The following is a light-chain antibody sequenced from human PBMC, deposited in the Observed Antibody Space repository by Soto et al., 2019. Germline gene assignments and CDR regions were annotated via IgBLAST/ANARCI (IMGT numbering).Light chain of an antibody. J-gene: IGKJ1*01. CDR2: GAS. Sequence: EIVFTQSPGTLSLSPGERATLSCRASQSVSKNYLAWYPQKPGQAPRLLIYGASNRDTGIPDRFSCSGAGTECTRTISSLQSEDVAVYYCQQYNNSTETFGQGTQVDIK. CDR1: QSVSKNY. CDR3: QQYNNSTET. V-gene: IGKV3-20*01.